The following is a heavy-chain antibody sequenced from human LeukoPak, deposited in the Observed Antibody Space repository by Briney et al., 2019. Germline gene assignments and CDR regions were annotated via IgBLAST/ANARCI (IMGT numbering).Heavy chain of an antibody. Sequence: GGSLRLSCAASGFTFSSYAMSWVRQAPGKGLEWVSGISGSGDNTYYADSVKGRFTISRDNSKNTLYLQMNSLRAEDTAVYYCAKEIAAAGILPRYYYGMDVWGQGTTVTVSS. D-gene: IGHD6-13*01. CDR2: ISGSGDNT. J-gene: IGHJ6*02. CDR3: AKEIAAAGILPRYYYGMDV. V-gene: IGHV3-23*01. CDR1: GFTFSSYA.